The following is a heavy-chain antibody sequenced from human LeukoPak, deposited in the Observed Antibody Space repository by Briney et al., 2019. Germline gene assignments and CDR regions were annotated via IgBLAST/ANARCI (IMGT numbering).Heavy chain of an antibody. CDR3: ATTGPEYSSSWYLHF. CDR1: GYSFTSYL. CDR2: IYPGDSDT. V-gene: IGHV5-51*01. J-gene: IGHJ4*02. D-gene: IGHD6-13*01. Sequence: GESLKISCKASGYSFTSYLIGWVRQMPGKGLEWMGGIYPGDSDTRYNPSFQGQVTISGDKSITTAYLQWAILKASETAMYYCATTGPEYSSSWYLHFWGQGTLVTVSS.